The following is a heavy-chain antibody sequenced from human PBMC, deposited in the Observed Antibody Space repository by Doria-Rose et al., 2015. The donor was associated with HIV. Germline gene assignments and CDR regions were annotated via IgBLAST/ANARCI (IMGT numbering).Heavy chain of an antibody. D-gene: IGHD6-13*01. Sequence: SGYTFSAYAIHWVRQAPGQRLEWMGWLNVGNGDTRYSRKFQDRVTITSDTSANTGYMALSSLRSEDTAVYYCARIHSLSSSPLGHWGQGTLVTVSS. CDR2: LNVGNGDT. CDR3: ARIHSLSSSPLGH. V-gene: IGHV1-3*01. CDR1: GYTFSAYA. J-gene: IGHJ4*02.